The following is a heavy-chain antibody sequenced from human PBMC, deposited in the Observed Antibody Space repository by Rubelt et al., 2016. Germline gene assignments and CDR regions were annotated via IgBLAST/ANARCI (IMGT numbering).Heavy chain of an antibody. Sequence: ASGYTFTSYYMHWVRQAPGQGLEWMGWISAYNGNTNYAQKLQGRVTMTTDTSTSTAYMELRSLRSDDTAVYYCARVDDGYSGYDYFDYWGQGTLVAVSS. CDR3: ARVDDGYSGYDYFDY. CDR1: GYTFTSYY. CDR2: ISAYNGNT. V-gene: IGHV1-18*04. J-gene: IGHJ4*02. D-gene: IGHD5-12*01.